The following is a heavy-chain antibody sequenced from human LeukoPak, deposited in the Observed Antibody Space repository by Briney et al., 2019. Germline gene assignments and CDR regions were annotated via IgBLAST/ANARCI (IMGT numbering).Heavy chain of an antibody. V-gene: IGHV3-23*01. J-gene: IGHJ6*03. CDR2: LSGSGSST. CDR1: GFTFNNFA. CDR3: ARTRGSYNYYYYYMDV. D-gene: IGHD3-16*01. Sequence: PGGSLRLSCAASGFTFNNFAMSWVRQAPGKGLDWVSGLSGSGSSTYYADSVKGRFTISRDNSNSTLYLQMNSLRAEDTAVYYCARTRGSYNYYYYYMDVWGKGTTVTVSS.